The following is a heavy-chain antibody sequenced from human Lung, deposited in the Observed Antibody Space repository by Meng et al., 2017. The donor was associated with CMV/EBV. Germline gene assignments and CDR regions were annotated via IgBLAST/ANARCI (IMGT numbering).Heavy chain of an antibody. J-gene: IGHJ4*02. V-gene: IGHV3-9*01. CDR3: AKDIFPATVTTSFLDY. Sequence: SXAASGFTFDDYAMHWVRQAPGKGLEWVSGISWNSGSIGYADSVKGRFTISRDNAKNSLYLQMNSLRAEDTALYYCAKDIFPATVTTSFLDYWGQGTXVNGAS. CDR1: GFTFDDYA. D-gene: IGHD4-17*01. CDR2: ISWNSGSI.